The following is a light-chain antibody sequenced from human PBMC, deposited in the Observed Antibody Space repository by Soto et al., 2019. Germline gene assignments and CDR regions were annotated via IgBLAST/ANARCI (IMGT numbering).Light chain of an antibody. CDR1: SRDVGSYNL. CDR3: RSYAGSSTVV. Sequence: QSALTQPASVSGSPGQSITISCTGTSRDVGSYNLVSWYQQHPGKAPKLMIDEGSKRPSGVSNRFSGSKSGNTASLTISGLEAEDEADYYCRSYAGSSTVVFGGGTKVTVL. V-gene: IGLV2-23*01. J-gene: IGLJ2*01. CDR2: EGS.